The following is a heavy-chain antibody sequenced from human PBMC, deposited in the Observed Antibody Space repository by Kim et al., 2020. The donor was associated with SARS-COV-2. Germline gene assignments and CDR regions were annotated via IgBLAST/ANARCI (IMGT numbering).Heavy chain of an antibody. CDR1: GGSISSSNW. Sequence: SETLSLTCAVSGGSISSSNWWNWVRQPPGKGLEWIGEIYHSGSTNYNPSLKSRVTISVDKSKNQFSLKLSSVTAADTAVYYCARWQVEYYSYGMDVWGQGTTVTVSS. D-gene: IGHD5-12*01. V-gene: IGHV4-4*02. CDR2: IYHSGST. J-gene: IGHJ6*02. CDR3: ARWQVEYYSYGMDV.